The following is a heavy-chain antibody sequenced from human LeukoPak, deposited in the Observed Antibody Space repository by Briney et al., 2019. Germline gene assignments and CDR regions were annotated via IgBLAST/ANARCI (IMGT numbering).Heavy chain of an antibody. CDR3: ARDPGYCSGGSCYYFDY. CDR2: INPSGGST. Sequence: ASVKVSCKASGYTFTSYYMHWVRQAPGQGLEWMGTINPSGGSTSYAQKFQGRVTMTRDTSTSTVYMELSSLRSEDTAVYYCARDPGYCSGGSCYYFDYWGQGPLVPSPQ. CDR1: GYTFTSYY. J-gene: IGHJ4*02. D-gene: IGHD2-15*01. V-gene: IGHV1-46*01.